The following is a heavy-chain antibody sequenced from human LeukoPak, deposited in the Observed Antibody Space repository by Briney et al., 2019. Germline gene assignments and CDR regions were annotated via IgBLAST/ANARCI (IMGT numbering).Heavy chain of an antibody. J-gene: IGHJ4*02. D-gene: IGHD1-1*01. CDR2: MHYSGDT. CDR3: ARDLELERNRWNYFES. CDR1: GGSISSFF. V-gene: IGHV4-59*01. Sequence: SETLSLTCTVSGGSISSFFWSWIRQPPGKGLEWIGSMHYSGDTKYNPSLKSRVSLSIDTSKQQFSLRLSSVTAADTAVYYCARDLELERNRWNYFESWGQGTLVTVSS.